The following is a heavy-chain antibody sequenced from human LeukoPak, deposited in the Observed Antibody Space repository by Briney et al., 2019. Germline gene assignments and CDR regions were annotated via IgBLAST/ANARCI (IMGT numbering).Heavy chain of an antibody. CDR3: AKGSIDWYYFDY. CDR1: GFTFADYA. D-gene: IGHD3-9*01. J-gene: IGHJ4*02. Sequence: AGGSLRLSCAASGFTFADYAMDWVRQAPGKGLEWVAVISSDGSHKYWADSVKGRFTISRDNSKNTVYLQMNSLRAEDTAVYYCAKGSIDWYYFDYWGQGTLVTVSS. V-gene: IGHV3-30*18. CDR2: ISSDGSHK.